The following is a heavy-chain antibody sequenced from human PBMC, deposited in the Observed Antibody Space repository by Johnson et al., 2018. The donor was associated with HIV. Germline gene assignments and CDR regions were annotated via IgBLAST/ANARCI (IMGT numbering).Heavy chain of an antibody. J-gene: IGHJ3*02. Sequence: EVQLVESGGGLVQPGGSLRLSCAVSGFSVSYNYMSWVRQAPGKGLEWVSGFSWNSGSIGYADSVKGRFTISRDNAKNSLYLQMNSLRAEDTALYYCAKPLHSGSYWAAFDIWGQGTMVTVSS. V-gene: IGHV3-9*01. CDR3: AKPLHSGSYWAAFDI. D-gene: IGHD1-26*01. CDR2: FSWNSGSI. CDR1: GFSVSYNY.